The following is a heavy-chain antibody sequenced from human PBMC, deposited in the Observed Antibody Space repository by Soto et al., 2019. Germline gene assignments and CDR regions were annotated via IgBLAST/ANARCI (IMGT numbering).Heavy chain of an antibody. V-gene: IGHV3-30*04. CDR1: GFTFNNYA. CDR2: TSYDEKNK. Sequence: GGSLRLSCAASGFTFNNYAMHWVRQAPGKGLEWVAVTSYDEKNKYYTDSVKGRFTISRDNSKNTLYLQMNNLRTEDTAVYYCARAYSSGWSLPFDYWGQGTLVTVPQ. CDR3: ARAYSSGWSLPFDY. D-gene: IGHD6-19*01. J-gene: IGHJ4*02.